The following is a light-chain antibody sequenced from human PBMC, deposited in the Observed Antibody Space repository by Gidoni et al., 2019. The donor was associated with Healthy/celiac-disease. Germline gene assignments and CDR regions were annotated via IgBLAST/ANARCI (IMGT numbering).Light chain of an antibody. CDR3: QQYGSS. CDR1: QSVSSSY. CDR2: GAS. Sequence: EIALTQSPGTLSLSPGERATLSCWASQSVSSSYLAWYQQKPGQAPRLVIYGASSRATGIPDRCSGRRSGTDFTLTISRLEPEDFAVYYCQQYGSSFGEGTKVEIK. V-gene: IGKV3-20*01. J-gene: IGKJ4*01.